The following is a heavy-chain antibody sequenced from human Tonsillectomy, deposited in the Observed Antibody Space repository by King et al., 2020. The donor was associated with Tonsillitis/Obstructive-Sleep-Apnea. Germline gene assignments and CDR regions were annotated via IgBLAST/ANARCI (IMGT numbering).Heavy chain of an antibody. V-gene: IGHV1-69*01. CDR2: IIPIFGTA. Sequence: VQLVQFGAEVKKPGSSVKVSCKASGGTFSSYAISWVRQAPGQGLEWMGGIIPIFGTANYAQKFQGRVTITADESTSTAYMELSSLRSEDTAVYYCARRGVAAAATYYYYYMDVWGKGTTVTVSS. CDR3: ARRGVAAAATYYYYYMDV. CDR1: GGTFSSYA. J-gene: IGHJ6*03. D-gene: IGHD2-15*01.